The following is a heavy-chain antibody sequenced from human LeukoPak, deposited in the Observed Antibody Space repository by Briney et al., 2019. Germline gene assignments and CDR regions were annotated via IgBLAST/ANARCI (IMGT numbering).Heavy chain of an antibody. CDR2: INHSGST. V-gene: IGHV4-34*01. Sequence: SETLSLTCAVYGASFSGYYWTWIRQPPGKGLEWIGEINHSGSTNYNPSLKSRVTMSVDTSKNQFSLKLSSVTAADTAVYYCARLSGSQTTPYWGQGTLVTVSS. D-gene: IGHD1-26*01. CDR3: ARLSGSQTTPY. J-gene: IGHJ4*02. CDR1: GASFSGYY.